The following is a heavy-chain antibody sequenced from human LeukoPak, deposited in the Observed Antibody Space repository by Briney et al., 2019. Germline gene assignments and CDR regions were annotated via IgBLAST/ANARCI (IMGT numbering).Heavy chain of an antibody. CDR1: GGSISSSNW. CDR2: IYHSGST. Sequence: SETLSLTCAVSGGSISSSNWWSWVRQPPGKGLEWIGEIYHSGSTNYNPSLKSRVTISVDKSKIQFSLKLSSVTAADTAVYYCATPGSGYDYNYYYYGMDVWGQGTTVTVSS. D-gene: IGHD5-12*01. CDR3: ATPGSGYDYNYYYYGMDV. V-gene: IGHV4-4*02. J-gene: IGHJ6*02.